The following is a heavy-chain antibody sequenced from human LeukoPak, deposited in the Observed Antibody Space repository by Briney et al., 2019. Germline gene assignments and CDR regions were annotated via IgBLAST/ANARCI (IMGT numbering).Heavy chain of an antibody. V-gene: IGHV3-74*01. CDR2: INTDGINT. D-gene: IGHD2-2*01. CDR3: TRGGSTLDY. J-gene: IGHJ4*02. CDR1: GFAFSSYW. Sequence: PGGSLRLSCAASGFAFSSYWMHWVRQAPGKGLVWVSRINTDGINTAYADSVKGRFTISRDNAKNTLYLQMNSLRAEDTAVYHCTRGGSTLDYWGQGTLVTVSS.